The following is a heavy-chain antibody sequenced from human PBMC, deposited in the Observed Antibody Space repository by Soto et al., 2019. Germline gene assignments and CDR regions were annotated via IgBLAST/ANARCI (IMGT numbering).Heavy chain of an antibody. CDR1: GFTFSSYG. J-gene: IGHJ6*02. CDR3: ARERGNRIYYYYGMDV. CDR2: ISYDGSNK. D-gene: IGHD2-15*01. Sequence: QVQLVESGGGVVQPGRSLRLSCAASGFTFSSYGMHWLRQAPGRGLEWVAVISYDGSNKYYADSVKGRFTISRDNSKNTLYLQMNSLRAEDTAVYYCARERGNRIYYYYGMDVWGQGTTVTVSS. V-gene: IGHV3-30*03.